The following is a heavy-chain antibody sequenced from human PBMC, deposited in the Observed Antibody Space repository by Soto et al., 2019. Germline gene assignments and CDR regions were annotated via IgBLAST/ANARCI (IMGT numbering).Heavy chain of an antibody. J-gene: IGHJ4*02. V-gene: IGHV3-23*01. Sequence: PGGSLRLSCAASGFTFNNYAMSWVRQAPGKRLEWVSSINNGGDNIYYADSVKGRFTISRDNSKSTLYLQMNSLRAEDTAVYYCAKTFLARYCSSSICYDPADYFDYWGQGTLVTVSS. CDR1: GFTFNNYA. D-gene: IGHD2-2*01. CDR2: INNGGDNI. CDR3: AKTFLARYCSSSICYDPADYFDY.